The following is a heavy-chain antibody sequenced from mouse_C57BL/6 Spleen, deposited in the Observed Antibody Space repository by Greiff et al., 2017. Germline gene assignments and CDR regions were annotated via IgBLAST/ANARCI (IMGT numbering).Heavy chain of an antibody. CDR2: ISNGGGST. J-gene: IGHJ1*03. D-gene: IGHD1-1*01. CDR3: ARNEVVGRGYFDV. V-gene: IGHV5-12*01. Sequence: EVKLMESGGGLVQPGGSLKLSCAASGFTFSDYYMYWVRQTPEKRLEWVAYISNGGGSTYYPDTVKGRFTISRDNAKNTLYLQMSRLKSEDTAMYDCARNEVVGRGYFDVWGTGTTVTVSS. CDR1: GFTFSDYY.